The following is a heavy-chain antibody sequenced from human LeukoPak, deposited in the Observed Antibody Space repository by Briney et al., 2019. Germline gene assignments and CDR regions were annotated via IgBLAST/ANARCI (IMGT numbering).Heavy chain of an antibody. CDR2: IIPVFGTP. CDR3: ARGGAEAVAGSLDF. J-gene: IGHJ4*02. CDR1: GDTFKKYA. D-gene: IGHD6-19*01. Sequence: ASVTVSCKASGDTFKKYAIYWVRQAPGQGLEWLGGIIPVFGTPNYAQKFQGRVTISTDESTTTGYMRLSSLKSEDTAVYYCARGGAEAVAGSLDFWGQGTLVTVSS. V-gene: IGHV1-69*05.